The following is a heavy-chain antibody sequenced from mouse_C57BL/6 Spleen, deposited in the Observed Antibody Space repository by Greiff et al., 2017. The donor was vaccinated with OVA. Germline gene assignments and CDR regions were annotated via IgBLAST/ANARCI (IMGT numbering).Heavy chain of an antibody. J-gene: IGHJ4*01. V-gene: IGHV5-17*01. CDR1: GFTFSDYG. CDR2: ISSGSSTI. CDR3: AIDYNYYAMDY. Sequence: DVHLVESGGGLVKPGGSLKLSCAASGFTFSDYGMHWVRQAPEKGLEWVAYISSGSSTIYYADTVKGRFTISRDNAKNTLFLQMTSLRSEDTAMYYCAIDYNYYAMDYWGQGTSVTVSS. D-gene: IGHD2-4*01.